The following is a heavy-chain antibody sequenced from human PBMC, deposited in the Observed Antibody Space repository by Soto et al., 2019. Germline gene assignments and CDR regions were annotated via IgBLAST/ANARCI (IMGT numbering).Heavy chain of an antibody. D-gene: IGHD3-16*02. CDR1: GGTFSSYT. CDR2: VIPILGIA. V-gene: IGHV1-69*02. Sequence: QVQLVQSGAEVKKPGSSVKVSCKASGGTFSSYTISWVRQAPGQGLEWMGRVIPILGIANYAQKFQGRVTITADKSTSTAYMELSSLRSGDKVVYYCARGVGHDCIWGSYRYNHFDFWGQGTLGTVSS. J-gene: IGHJ4*02. CDR3: ARGVGHDCIWGSYRYNHFDF.